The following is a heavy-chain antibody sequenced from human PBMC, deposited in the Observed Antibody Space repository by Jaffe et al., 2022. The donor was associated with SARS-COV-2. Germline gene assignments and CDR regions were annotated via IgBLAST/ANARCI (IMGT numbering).Heavy chain of an antibody. Sequence: QVQLQQSGPGLVKPSQTLSLTCAISGDSVSSNSAAWNWIRQSPSRGLEWLGRTYYRSKWYNDYAVSVKSRITINPDTSKNQFSLQLNSVTPEDTAVYYCARGQQLVRASQIYYYYGMDVWGQGTTVTVSS. J-gene: IGHJ6*02. CDR3: ARGQQLVRASQIYYYYGMDV. V-gene: IGHV6-1*01. D-gene: IGHD6-13*01. CDR2: TYYRSKWYN. CDR1: GDSVSSNSAA.